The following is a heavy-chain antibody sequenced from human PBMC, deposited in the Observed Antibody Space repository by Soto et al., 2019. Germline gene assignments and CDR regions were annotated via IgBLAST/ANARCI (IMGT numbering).Heavy chain of an antibody. CDR2: IYHSGGP. Sequence: TLSLTCAVPGCSISRGGYSWSWIRQPPGKRLEWIGEIYHSGGPTYSPSLRGRATISVDKSNNQFSLRLRSVTAADTAVYYCATLPPRIVVSLLPIPTWGQGILVTVSS. D-gene: IGHD2-21*01. V-gene: IGHV4-30-2*01. CDR1: GCSISRGGYS. J-gene: IGHJ5*02. CDR3: ATLPPRIVVSLLPIPT.